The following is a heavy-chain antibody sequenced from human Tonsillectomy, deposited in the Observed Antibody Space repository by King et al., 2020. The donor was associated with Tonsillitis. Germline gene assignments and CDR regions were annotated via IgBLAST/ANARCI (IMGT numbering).Heavy chain of an antibody. Sequence: VQLQQWGAGLLKPSETLSLTCGVYRGSFSGYYWSWIRQPPGKGLEWIGEINHSGSTNYNPSLKSRVTVSVNTSKNQFSLNLSAVTAADTAVYYCARMGMGEVVTFDYWGQGNLVTVSS. V-gene: IGHV4-34*01. J-gene: IGHJ4*02. D-gene: IGHD2-21*02. CDR2: INHSGST. CDR3: ARMGMGEVVTFDY. CDR1: RGSFSGYY.